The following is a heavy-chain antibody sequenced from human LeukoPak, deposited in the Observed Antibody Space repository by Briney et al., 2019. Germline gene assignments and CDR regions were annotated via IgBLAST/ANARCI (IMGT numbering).Heavy chain of an antibody. D-gene: IGHD1-1*01. CDR3: ARVGAGTLAGNYFDD. Sequence: GGSLRLSCTASGFTVSSSYLTWVRQAPGKGLEWVSLIYAGGDTFYSDSVKGRFTISRHISENTLYLQMNNMRAEDTAFYYCARVGAGTLAGNYFDDWGQGTLVTVSS. J-gene: IGHJ4*02. CDR1: GFTVSSSY. V-gene: IGHV3-53*04. CDR2: IYAGGDT.